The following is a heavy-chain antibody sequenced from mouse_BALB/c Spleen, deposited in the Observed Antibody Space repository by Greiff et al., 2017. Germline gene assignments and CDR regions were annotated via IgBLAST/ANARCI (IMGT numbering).Heavy chain of an antibody. CDR1: GFTFSSYT. CDR3: TRDGYHAMDY. J-gene: IGHJ4*01. V-gene: IGHV5-6-4*01. CDR2: ISSGGSYT. Sequence: EVKVVESGGGLVKPGGSLKLSCAASGFTFSSYTMSWVRQTPEKRLEWVATISSGGSYTYYPDSVKGRFTISRDNAKNTLYLQMSSLKSEDTAMYYCTRDGYHAMDYWGQGTSVTVSS.